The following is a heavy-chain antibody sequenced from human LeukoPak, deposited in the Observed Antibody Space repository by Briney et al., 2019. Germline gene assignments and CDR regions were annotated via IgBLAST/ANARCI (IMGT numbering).Heavy chain of an antibody. D-gene: IGHD7-27*01. CDR3: AKDTNWGFDWYFDL. Sequence: GGSLRLSCAASGFTFDDYAMHWVRQAPGKGLEWVSGISWNSGSLGYADSVKGRFTISRDNAKNSLYLQMNSLRAEDTALYYCAKDTNWGFDWYFDLWGRGTLVTVSS. CDR2: ISWNSGSL. J-gene: IGHJ2*01. CDR1: GFTFDDYA. V-gene: IGHV3-9*01.